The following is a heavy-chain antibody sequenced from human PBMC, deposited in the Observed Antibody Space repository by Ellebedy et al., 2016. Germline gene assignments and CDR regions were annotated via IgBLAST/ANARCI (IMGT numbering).Heavy chain of an antibody. CDR1: GYTLTELS. D-gene: IGHD3-10*01. CDR3: ATGGDYYGSGSIFDY. J-gene: IGHJ4*02. CDR2: FDPEDGET. Sequence: ASVKVSCKASGYTLTELSMHWVRQAPGKGLEWMGGFDPEDGETIYAQKFQGRVTMTQDTSTDTAYMELSSLRSEDTAVYYCATGGDYYGSGSIFDYWGQGTLVTVSS. V-gene: IGHV1-24*01.